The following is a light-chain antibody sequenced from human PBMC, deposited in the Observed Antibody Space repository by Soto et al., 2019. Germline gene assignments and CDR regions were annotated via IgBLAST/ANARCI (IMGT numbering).Light chain of an antibody. J-gene: IGKJ4*01. V-gene: IGKV3-20*01. CDR1: QSVTRNS. CDR2: GAS. Sequence: GEGATLACRTIQSVTRNSVAWYQQTPGQAPRLLIYGASTRATGIPVRFSGSGSGTDFTLTISRLEPEDFAVYYCQQYGSSPPLTFGGGTKV. CDR3: QQYGSSPPLT.